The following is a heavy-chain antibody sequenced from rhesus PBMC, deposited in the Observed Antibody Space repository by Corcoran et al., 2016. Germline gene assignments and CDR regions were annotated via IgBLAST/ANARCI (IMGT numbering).Heavy chain of an antibody. CDR1: GFTFSSYW. J-gene: IGHJ4*01. Sequence: EVQLVETGGGLFQPGGSLKLSCAASGFTFSSYWMHWVRQAPGKGLEWISAINSAGSSTYYEESVKGRVTISRENAKNTLYRQMDGLRAEDTAVYYGAGEGRQLDYWGQGVLVTGSS. D-gene: IGHD6-25*01. CDR3: AGEGRQLDY. CDR2: INSAGSST. V-gene: IGHV3-14*01.